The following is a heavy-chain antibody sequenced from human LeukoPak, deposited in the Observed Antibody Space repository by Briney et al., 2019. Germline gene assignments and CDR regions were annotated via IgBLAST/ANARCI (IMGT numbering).Heavy chain of an antibody. V-gene: IGHV4-30-4*01. D-gene: IGHD5-18*01. Sequence: PSETPSLTCSVSGGSISSDDYYWSWVRQPPAKGLEWIGYIYSRGNTYYNPSLKSRITISLDTSKNQFSLRLTSVTAADTAVYYCAGRAMVPFDYWGQGTLVTVSS. CDR2: IYSRGNT. CDR3: AGRAMVPFDY. CDR1: GGSISSDDYY. J-gene: IGHJ4*02.